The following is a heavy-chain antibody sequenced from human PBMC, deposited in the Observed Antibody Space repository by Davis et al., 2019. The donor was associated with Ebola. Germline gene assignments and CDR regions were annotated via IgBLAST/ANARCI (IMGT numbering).Heavy chain of an antibody. CDR3: ARHSLPYYFDY. CDR2: IYYSGST. J-gene: IGHJ4*02. Sequence: ESLKISCAASGFTFSSYGMHWIRQPPGKGLEWIGSIYYSGSTYYNPSLKSRVTISVDTSKNQFSLKLSSVTAADTAVYYCARHSLPYYFDYWGQGTLVTVSS. CDR1: GFTFSSYG. V-gene: IGHV4-39*01.